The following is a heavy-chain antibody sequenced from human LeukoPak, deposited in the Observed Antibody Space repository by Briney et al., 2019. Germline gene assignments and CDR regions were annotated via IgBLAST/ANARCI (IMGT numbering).Heavy chain of an antibody. J-gene: IGHJ4*02. CDR2: IYYSGST. Sequence: SETLSLTCTVSGGSISSSSYYWGWIRQPPGKGLEWIGSIYYSGSTYYNPSLKSRVTISVDTSKNQFSLKLSSVTAADTAVYYCARLYDYVWGSYRYRYFDYWGQGTLVTVSS. CDR1: GGSISSSSYY. D-gene: IGHD3-16*02. V-gene: IGHV4-39*07. CDR3: ARLYDYVWGSYRYRYFDY.